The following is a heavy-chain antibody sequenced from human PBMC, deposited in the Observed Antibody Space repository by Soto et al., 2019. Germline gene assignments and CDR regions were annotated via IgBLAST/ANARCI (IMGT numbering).Heavy chain of an antibody. CDR2: IYYSGST. V-gene: IGHV4-61*01. Sequence: QVRLQESGPGLVKPSETLSLTCTVSGGSVSSGSYYWSWIRQPPGKGLEWIGYIYYSGSTNYNPSLKSRVTISVDTSKNQFSLKLSSVTAADTAVYYCARDQGTVKNWFDPWGQGTLVTVSS. CDR1: GGSVSSGSYY. D-gene: IGHD4-17*01. J-gene: IGHJ5*02. CDR3: ARDQGTVKNWFDP.